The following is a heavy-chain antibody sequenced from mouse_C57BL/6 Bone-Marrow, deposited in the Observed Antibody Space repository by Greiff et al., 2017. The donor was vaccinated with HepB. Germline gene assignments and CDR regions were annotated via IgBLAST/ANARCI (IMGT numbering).Heavy chain of an antibody. CDR2: IYPGDGDT. V-gene: IGHV1-82*01. Sequence: LQESGPELVKPGASVKISCKASGYAFSSSWMNWVKQRPGKGLEWIGRIYPGDGDTNYNGKFKGKATLTADKSSSTAYMELRSLTSEDSAVYFCARGKGLGYYAMDYWGQGTSVTVSS. J-gene: IGHJ4*01. CDR1: GYAFSSSW. CDR3: ARGKGLGYYAMDY.